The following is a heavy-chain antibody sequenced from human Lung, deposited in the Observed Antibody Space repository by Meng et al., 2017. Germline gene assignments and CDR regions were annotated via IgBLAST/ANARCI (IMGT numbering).Heavy chain of an antibody. V-gene: IGHV4-34*01. J-gene: IGHJ4*02. CDR3: ARGPTTMAHDFDY. Sequence: QGELQQWGGGLLKASETLSLTCVVSGGSFSDYYWSWIRQPPGKGLEWIGEINHSGSTNYNPSLESRATISVDTSQNNLSLKLSSVTAADSAVYYCARGPTTMAHDFDYWGQGTLVTVSS. D-gene: IGHD4-11*01. CDR1: GGSFSDYY. CDR2: INHSGST.